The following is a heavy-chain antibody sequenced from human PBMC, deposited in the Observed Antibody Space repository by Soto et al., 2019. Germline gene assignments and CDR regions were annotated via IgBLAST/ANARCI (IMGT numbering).Heavy chain of an antibody. V-gene: IGHV1-2*04. J-gene: IGHJ4*02. D-gene: IGHD3-22*01. CDR1: GYTFTGYY. Sequence: ASVKVSCKASGYTFTGYYMHWVRQAPGQGLEWMGWINPNSGGTNYAQKFQGWVTMTRDTSISTAYMELSRLRSDDTAVYYCARALDSSGYHFDYWGQGTLFTVSS. CDR3: ARALDSSGYHFDY. CDR2: INPNSGGT.